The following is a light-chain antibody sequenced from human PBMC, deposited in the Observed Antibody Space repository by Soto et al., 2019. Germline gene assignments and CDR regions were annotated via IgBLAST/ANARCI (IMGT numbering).Light chain of an antibody. CDR2: DAS. J-gene: IGKJ5*01. CDR1: QSVSSS. V-gene: IGKV3-11*01. CDR3: QQRSNWIT. Sequence: EIVLTQSPATLSLSPGERATLSCRASQSVSSSLAWYQQKPGQAPRLLIYDASNRATGIPARFSGSGSGTDFTLTVSTLEPEDSAVYYCQQRSNWITFGRGTRLEIE.